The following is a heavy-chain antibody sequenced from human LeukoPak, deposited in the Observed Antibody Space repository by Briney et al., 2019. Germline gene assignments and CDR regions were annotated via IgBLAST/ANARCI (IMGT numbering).Heavy chain of an antibody. V-gene: IGHV3-23*01. J-gene: IGHJ5*02. CDR2: ISGSGGST. D-gene: IGHD4-17*01. CDR1: GFTFSSYA. CDR3: AKDPFPDYGDYGLNWFDP. Sequence: QPGGSLRLSCAASGFTFSSYAMSWVRQAPGKGLEWVSAISGSGGSTYYADSVKGRFTISRDNSKNTLYLQMNSLRAEDTAVYYCAKDPFPDYGDYGLNWFDPWGQGTPVTVSS.